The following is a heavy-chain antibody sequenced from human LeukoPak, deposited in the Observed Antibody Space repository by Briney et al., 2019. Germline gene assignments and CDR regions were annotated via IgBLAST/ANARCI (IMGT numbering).Heavy chain of an antibody. CDR2: ISWNSGSI. D-gene: IGHD1-26*01. CDR1: GFTFDDYA. Sequence: GGSLRLSCAASGFTFDDYAMDWVRQAPGKGLEWVSGISWNSGSIGYADSVKGRFTISRDNAKNSLYLQMNSLRAEDTALYYCAKGGAGGNYFDYWGQGTLVTVSS. J-gene: IGHJ4*02. V-gene: IGHV3-9*01. CDR3: AKGGAGGNYFDY.